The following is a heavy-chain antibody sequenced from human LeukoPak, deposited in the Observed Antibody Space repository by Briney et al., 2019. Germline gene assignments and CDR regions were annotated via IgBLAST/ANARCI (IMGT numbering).Heavy chain of an antibody. CDR3: ARDFDSEDAFDI. CDR2: IYYSGST. Sequence: SETLSLTCTVSGGSISSGGYYWSWIRQHPGKGLEWIGYIYYSGSTYYNPSLKSRVTISVDTSKNQFSLKLSSVTAADTAVYYCARDFDSEDAFDIWGQGTMVTVSS. J-gene: IGHJ3*02. CDR1: GGSISSGGYY. V-gene: IGHV4-31*03. D-gene: IGHD3-22*01.